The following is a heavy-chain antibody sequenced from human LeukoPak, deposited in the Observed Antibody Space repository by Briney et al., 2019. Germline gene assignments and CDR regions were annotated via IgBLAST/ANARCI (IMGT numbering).Heavy chain of an antibody. D-gene: IGHD6-19*01. Sequence: SETLSLTCTVSGGSISSYYWSWIRQPPGKGLEWIGYIYYSGSTNYNPSLKSRVTISVDTSKNQFSLKLSSVTAADTAVYYCAAYGIAVAGDYWGQGTPVTVSS. V-gene: IGHV4-59*01. CDR1: GGSISSYY. J-gene: IGHJ4*02. CDR3: AAYGIAVAGDY. CDR2: IYYSGST.